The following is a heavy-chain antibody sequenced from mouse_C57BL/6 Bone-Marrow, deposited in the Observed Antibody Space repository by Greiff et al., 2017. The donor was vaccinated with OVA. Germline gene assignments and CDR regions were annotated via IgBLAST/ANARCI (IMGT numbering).Heavy chain of an antibody. Sequence: EVQLQESGAELVRPGASVKLSCTASGFNIKDDYMHWVKQRPEQGLEWIGWIDPENGDTEYASKFQGKATITADTSSNTAYLQLSSLTSEDTAVYYCTTWAHYYDYAWFAYWGQGTLVTVSA. CDR1: GFNIKDDY. CDR3: TTWAHYYDYAWFAY. CDR2: IDPENGDT. D-gene: IGHD2-4*01. V-gene: IGHV14-4*01. J-gene: IGHJ3*01.